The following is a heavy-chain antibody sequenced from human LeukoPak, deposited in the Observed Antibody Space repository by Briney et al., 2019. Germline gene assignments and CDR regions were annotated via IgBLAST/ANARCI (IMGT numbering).Heavy chain of an antibody. CDR1: GYTFTSYG. CDR2: ISAYNGNT. CDR3: ARDARLRGVVPAAIGY. D-gene: IGHD2-2*02. V-gene: IGHV1-18*04. J-gene: IGHJ4*02. Sequence: ASVKVSCKASGYTFTSYGISWVRQAPGQGPEWMGWISAYNGNTNYAQKLQGRVTMTTDTSTSTAYMELRSLRSDDTAVYYCARDARLRGVVPAAIGYWGQGTLVTVSS.